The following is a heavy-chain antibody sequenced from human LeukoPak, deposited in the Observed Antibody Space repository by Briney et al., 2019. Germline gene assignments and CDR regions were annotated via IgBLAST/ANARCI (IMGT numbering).Heavy chain of an antibody. CDR1: GFSFSKAW. CDR2: ISGSGGST. V-gene: IGHV3-23*01. J-gene: IGHJ4*02. Sequence: GGSLRLSCAASGFSFSKAWMNWVRQAPGKGLEWVSAISGSGGSTYYADSVKGRFTISRDNSKNTLYLQMNSLRAEDTAVYYCATILSSSWYGGSFDYWGQGTLVTVSS. D-gene: IGHD6-13*01. CDR3: ATILSSSWYGGSFDY.